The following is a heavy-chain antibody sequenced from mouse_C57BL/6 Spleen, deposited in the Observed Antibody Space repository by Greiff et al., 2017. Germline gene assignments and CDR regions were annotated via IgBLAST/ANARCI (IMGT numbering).Heavy chain of an antibody. CDR2: IYPGDGDT. J-gene: IGHJ4*01. CDR3: AKEIYYGNLYAMDY. D-gene: IGHD2-1*01. Sequence: QVQLQQSGPELVKPGASVKISCKASGYAFSSSWMNWVKQRPGKGLEWIGRIYPGDGDTNYNGKFKGKATLTADKSSSTAYMQLRSLTSEDSAVYFCAKEIYYGNLYAMDYWGQGTSVTVSS. V-gene: IGHV1-82*01. CDR1: GYAFSSSW.